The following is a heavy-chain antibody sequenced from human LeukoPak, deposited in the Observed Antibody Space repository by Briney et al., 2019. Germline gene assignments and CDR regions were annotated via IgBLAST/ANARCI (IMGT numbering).Heavy chain of an antibody. CDR2: ISSSSTI. V-gene: IGHV3-48*04. D-gene: IGHD3-10*01. CDR1: GFTFSSYS. CDR3: ARLGSYYEIDV. Sequence: GGSLRLSCAASGFTFSSYSMNWVRQAPWKGLEWVSYISSSSTIYYADSVKGRFTISRDNAKNSLYLQLDSLRAEDTAVYYCARLGSYYEIDVWGQGTTVTVSS. J-gene: IGHJ6*02.